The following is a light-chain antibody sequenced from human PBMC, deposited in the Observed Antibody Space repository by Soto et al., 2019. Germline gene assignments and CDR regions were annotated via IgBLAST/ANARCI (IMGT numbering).Light chain of an antibody. CDR3: QKYNGSPLT. V-gene: IGKV1-27*01. CDR2: RAS. J-gene: IGKJ4*01. CDR1: QGISTY. Sequence: DIPMTQSPSSLSASVGDRVTITCRASQGISTYLAWYQQKPGKAPKLLIYRASTLQLGVPSRFSGSGSGTDFTLTISSLQPEDVATYYCQKYNGSPLTFGGGTNVEIK.